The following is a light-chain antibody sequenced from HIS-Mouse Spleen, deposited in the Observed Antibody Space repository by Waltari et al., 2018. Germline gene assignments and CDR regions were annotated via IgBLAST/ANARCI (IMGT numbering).Light chain of an antibody. CDR2: EVS. CDR3: SSYAGSNNFDVV. CDR1: SSDVGGYNY. Sequence: QSALTQPPSASGSPGQSVTISCTGTSSDVGGYNYVSWYQQHPGKAPKPMIYEVSKRPSGVPDRVSGSKSGNTASLTVSGLQAEDEADYYCSSYAGSNNFDVVFGGGTKLTVL. J-gene: IGLJ2*01. V-gene: IGLV2-8*01.